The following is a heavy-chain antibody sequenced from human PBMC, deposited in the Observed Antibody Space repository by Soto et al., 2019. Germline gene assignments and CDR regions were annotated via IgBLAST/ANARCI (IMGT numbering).Heavy chain of an antibody. CDR3: ASTPYGNQTDY. D-gene: IGHD2-2*01. CDR1: GFTFSSYG. Sequence: QVQLVESGGGVVQPGRSLRLSCAASGFTFSSYGMHWVRQAPGKGLEWVAVISYDGSNKYYADSVKGRFTISRDNSKNTLYLQMNSLRAEDTAVYYCASTPYGNQTDYWGQGTLVTVSS. V-gene: IGHV3-30*03. J-gene: IGHJ4*02. CDR2: ISYDGSNK.